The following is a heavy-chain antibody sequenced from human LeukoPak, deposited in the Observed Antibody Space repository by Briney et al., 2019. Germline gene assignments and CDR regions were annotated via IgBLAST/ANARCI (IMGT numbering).Heavy chain of an antibody. CDR3: ARDTYYYGSGSYYNTDY. V-gene: IGHV1-69*13. D-gene: IGHD3-10*01. CDR1: GGTFSSYA. CDR2: IIPIFGTA. Sequence: SVKVSCKASGGTFSSYAISWVRQAPGQGLEWMGGIIPIFGTANYAQKFQGRVTITADESTSTAYMELSSLRSEDTAVHYCARDTYYYGSGSYYNTDYWGQGTLVTVSS. J-gene: IGHJ4*02.